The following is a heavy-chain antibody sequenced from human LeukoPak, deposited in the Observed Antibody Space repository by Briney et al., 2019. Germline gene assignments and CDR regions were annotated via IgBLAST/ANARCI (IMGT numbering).Heavy chain of an antibody. CDR3: ARDAIAAAGTQLPYYYYYMDV. CDR2: INPNSCGT. J-gene: IGHJ6*03. Sequence: ASVTVSCKASEYTFTGYYMHWVRQAPGQGLEWMGWINPNSCGTNYAQKFQGRVTMTRDTSISTAYMELSRLRSDDTAVYYCARDAIAAAGTQLPYYYYYMDVWGKGTTVTISS. D-gene: IGHD6-13*01. V-gene: IGHV1-2*02. CDR1: EYTFTGYY.